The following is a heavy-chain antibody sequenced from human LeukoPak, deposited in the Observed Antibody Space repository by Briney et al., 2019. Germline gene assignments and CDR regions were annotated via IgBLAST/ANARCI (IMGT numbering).Heavy chain of an antibody. CDR2: IHASGST. Sequence: SETLSLTCSVSGGSITSGTFYLGWTRQPPGKALEWTGTIHASGSTSYNPSLQSRVTISVDTSKNQFSLKLSSVTAADTAVYYCARAGILSTGDYFDPWGQGTLVTVSS. J-gene: IGHJ5*02. CDR1: GGSITSGTFY. V-gene: IGHV4-39*07. CDR3: ARAGILSTGDYFDP. D-gene: IGHD5/OR15-5a*01.